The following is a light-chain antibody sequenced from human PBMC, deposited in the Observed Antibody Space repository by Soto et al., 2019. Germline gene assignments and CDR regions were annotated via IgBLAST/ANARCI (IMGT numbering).Light chain of an antibody. CDR1: XXXXGGYNY. V-gene: IGLV2-14*01. J-gene: IGLJ1*01. CDR2: GVT. Sequence: QSALTXPASVSGSPGQSXTXXXTXXXXXXGGYNYVSWYQQHPGKAPKLMIYGVTNRPSGVSNRFSGSKSGNTASLTISGLQAEDEADYYCSSYTSSATLYVFGTGTKVTVL. CDR3: SSYTSSATLYV.